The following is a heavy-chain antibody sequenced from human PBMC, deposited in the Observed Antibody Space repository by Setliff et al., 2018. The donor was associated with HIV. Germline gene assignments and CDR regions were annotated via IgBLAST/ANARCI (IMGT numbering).Heavy chain of an antibody. D-gene: IGHD3-22*01. CDR3: ARVPDLYSHDSNDYRIDAFDV. J-gene: IGHJ3*01. CDR2: INHSGST. Sequence: SETLSLTCAVYGGSFSGYYWSWIRQPPGKGLEWIGEINHSGSTNYNPSLKSRVTMSVDTSKNQFSLKLSSVTAADTAVYYCARVPDLYSHDSNDYRIDAFDVWGQGTMVTVSS. CDR1: GGSFSGYY. V-gene: IGHV4-34*01.